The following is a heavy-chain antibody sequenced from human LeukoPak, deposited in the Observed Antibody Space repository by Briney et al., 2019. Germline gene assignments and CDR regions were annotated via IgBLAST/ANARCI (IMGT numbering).Heavy chain of an antibody. J-gene: IGHJ6*02. CDR2: INPNSGGT. Sequence: ASVTVSCKASGYTFTGYYMHWVRQAPGQGLEWMGWINPNSGGTNYAQKFQGRVTMTRDTSISTAYMELSRLRSDDTAVYYCARGYPCNSSSCWVDSYYYYGMDVWGQGTTVTVSS. V-gene: IGHV1-2*02. CDR1: GYTFTGYY. CDR3: ARGYPCNSSSCWVDSYYYYGMDV. D-gene: IGHD6-13*01.